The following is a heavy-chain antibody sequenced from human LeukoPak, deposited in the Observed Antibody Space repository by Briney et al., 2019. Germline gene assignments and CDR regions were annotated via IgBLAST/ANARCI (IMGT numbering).Heavy chain of an antibody. CDR3: AKDISPNGDYYFGY. D-gene: IGHD4-17*01. Sequence: GGSLRLSCAASGFTFSDYYMSWIRQAPGKGLEWVSYISSSGSTIYYADSVKGRFTISRDNAKNSLYLQMNSLRAEVTALYYCAKDISPNGDYYFGYWGQGTLVTVSS. V-gene: IGHV3-11*01. CDR2: ISSSGSTI. J-gene: IGHJ4*02. CDR1: GFTFSDYY.